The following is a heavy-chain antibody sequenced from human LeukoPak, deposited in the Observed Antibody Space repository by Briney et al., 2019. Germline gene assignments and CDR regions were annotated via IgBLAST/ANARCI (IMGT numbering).Heavy chain of an antibody. J-gene: IGHJ6*02. V-gene: IGHV4-34*01. CDR1: GGSISSYY. CDR3: ASGNYYYGMDV. CDR2: INHSGST. Sequence: SETLSLTCTVSGGSISSYYWSWIRQPPGKGLEWIGEINHSGSTNYNPSLKSRVTISVDTSKNQFSLKLSSVTAADTAVYYCASGNYYYGMDVWGQGTTVTVSS.